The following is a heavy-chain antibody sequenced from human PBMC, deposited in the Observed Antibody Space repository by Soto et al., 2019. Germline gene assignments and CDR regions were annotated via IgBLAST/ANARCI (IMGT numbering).Heavy chain of an antibody. Sequence: AGSLGLSCAASGFTFSSYSMNWVRQSPGKGLEWVSSISSSSSYIYYADSVKGRFTISRDNAKNSLYLQMNSLRAEDTAVYYCARDSLDFWSGYYEFGFDYWGQGTLVTVSS. CDR1: GFTFSSYS. CDR2: ISSSSSYI. D-gene: IGHD3-3*01. J-gene: IGHJ4*02. V-gene: IGHV3-21*01. CDR3: ARDSLDFWSGYYEFGFDY.